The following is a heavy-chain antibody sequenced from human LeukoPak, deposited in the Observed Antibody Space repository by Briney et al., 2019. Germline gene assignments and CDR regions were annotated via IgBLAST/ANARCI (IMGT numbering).Heavy chain of an antibody. D-gene: IGHD4-11*01. CDR1: GFTFSSYW. CDR3: AKDDPNDYKPWIY. CDR2: IKQDGSEK. V-gene: IGHV3-7*03. Sequence: TGGSLRLSCAASGFTFSSYWMSWVRQAPGKGLEWVANIKQDGSEKYYVDSVKGRFTISRDNSKNTLYLQVNSLRADDTAVYYCAKDDPNDYKPWIYWGQGTLVIVSS. J-gene: IGHJ4*02.